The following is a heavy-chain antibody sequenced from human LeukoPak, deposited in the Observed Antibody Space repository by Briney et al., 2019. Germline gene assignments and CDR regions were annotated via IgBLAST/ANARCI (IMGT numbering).Heavy chain of an antibody. CDR3: ARADGGSYYLHYYYYYMDV. D-gene: IGHD1-26*01. V-gene: IGHV4-34*01. CDR1: GGSFSGYY. J-gene: IGHJ6*03. CDR2: INHSGST. Sequence: SSETLSLTCAVYGGSFSGYYWSWIRQPPGKGLEWIGEINHSGSTNYNPSLKSRVTISVDTSKNQFSLKLSSVTAADTAVYYCARADGGSYYLHYYYYYMDVWGKGTTVTVSS.